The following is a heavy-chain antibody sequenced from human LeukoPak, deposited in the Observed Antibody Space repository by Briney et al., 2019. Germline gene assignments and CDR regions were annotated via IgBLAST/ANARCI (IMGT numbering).Heavy chain of an antibody. J-gene: IGHJ3*02. V-gene: IGHV3-23*01. CDR3: ARDPNGDYIGAFDM. CDR1: GFIFSNYA. D-gene: IGHD4-17*01. CDR2: IRGSGGGT. Sequence: PGGSLRLSCAASGFIFSNYALMWLRQSPGKGLEWVSAIRGSGGGTFYADSVKGRFTISRDNSKNTLYLQMNGLRAEDTAVYYCARDPNGDYIGAFDMWGRGTLVIVAS.